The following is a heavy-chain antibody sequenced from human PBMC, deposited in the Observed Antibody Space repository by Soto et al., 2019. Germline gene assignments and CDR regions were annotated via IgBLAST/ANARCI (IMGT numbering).Heavy chain of an antibody. Sequence: GGSLRISCVAAGFTFSSAAMNWVRQAPGKGLEWVSIISDTGTRTHYADSVKGRFTISRDNSKNTLYLDMNSLRAEDTAVYYCAKSLDIHYKNWFDPWGQGTLVTVSS. V-gene: IGHV3-23*01. J-gene: IGHJ5*02. CDR1: GFTFSSAA. CDR2: ISDTGTRT. D-gene: IGHD4-4*01. CDR3: AKSLDIHYKNWFDP.